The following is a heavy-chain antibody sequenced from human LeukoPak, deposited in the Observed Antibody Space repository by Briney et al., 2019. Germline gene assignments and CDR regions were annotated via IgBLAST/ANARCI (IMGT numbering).Heavy chain of an antibody. J-gene: IGHJ6*02. Sequence: PSETLSLTCTASGGSISSYYWSWIRQPPGKGLEWIGYIYYSGSTNYNPSLKSRVTISVDTSKNQFSLKLTSVTAADTAVYYCARFYGDYPFYYYYYYGMDVWGQGTTVTVSS. CDR2: IYYSGST. CDR3: ARFYGDYPFYYYYYYGMDV. CDR1: GGSISSYY. V-gene: IGHV4-59*01. D-gene: IGHD4-17*01.